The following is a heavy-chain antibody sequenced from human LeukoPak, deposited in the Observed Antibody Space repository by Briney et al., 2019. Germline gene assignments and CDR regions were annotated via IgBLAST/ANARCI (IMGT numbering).Heavy chain of an antibody. V-gene: IGHV3-23*01. CDR2: ISGSGGST. Sequence: GGSLRLSCAPSGFTFSSYAMSWVRQAPGKGLEWVSAISGSGGSTYYADSVKGRFTISRDNSKNTLYLQMNSLRAEDTAVYYCAKMSSSGYGGYFDYWGQGTLVTVSS. CDR3: AKMSSSGYGGYFDY. D-gene: IGHD3-22*01. CDR1: GFTFSSYA. J-gene: IGHJ4*02.